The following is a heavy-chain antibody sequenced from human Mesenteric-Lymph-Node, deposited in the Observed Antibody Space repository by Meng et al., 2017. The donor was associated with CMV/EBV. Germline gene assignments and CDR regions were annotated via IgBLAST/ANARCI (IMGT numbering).Heavy chain of an antibody. CDR3: ARGIGSTEDL. D-gene: IGHD2-2*01. CDR1: GFIVSGHQ. CDR2: INVVGSV. Sequence: GGSLRLSCAASGFIVSGHQVNWVRQAPGKGLEWVAFINVVGSVKHAESVKGRFAVVRDYSKNTVYLQMNYLRAEDTAVYYCARGIGSTEDLWGQGTLVTVSS. V-gene: IGHV3-66*01. J-gene: IGHJ5*02.